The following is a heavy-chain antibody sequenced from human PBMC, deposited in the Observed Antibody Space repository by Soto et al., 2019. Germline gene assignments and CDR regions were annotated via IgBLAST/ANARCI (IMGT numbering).Heavy chain of an antibody. CDR3: ARVYGRGDYFDF. J-gene: IGHJ4*02. CDR2: MYYTGKT. V-gene: IGHV4-30-4*01. D-gene: IGHD1-26*01. CDR1: GTTISSGDHY. Sequence: QVQLQESGPGLVKPSQTLSLTCTVSGTTISSGDHYWSWIRQAPGKGLEWIGYMYYTGKTYYNTSVXSXXTLSVDTSKNQFSLKMTSVTAADTAMYFCARVYGRGDYFDFWGRGTLVSVSS.